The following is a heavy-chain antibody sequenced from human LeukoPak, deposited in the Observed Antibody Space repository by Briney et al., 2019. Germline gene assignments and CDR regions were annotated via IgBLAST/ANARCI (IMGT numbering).Heavy chain of an antibody. CDR1: GFTFSNYE. CDR3: ARDRAYYGSVYFDY. J-gene: IGHJ4*02. V-gene: IGHV3-48*01. D-gene: IGHD3-10*01. CDR2: ISSGTGTI. Sequence: GGSLRLSCAASGFTFSNYEMHWVRQAPGKGLEWISYISSGTGTIYYADSVKGRFTISRDNAKNSLYLQMNSLRAEDTAVYYCARDRAYYGSVYFDYWGQGTLVTVSS.